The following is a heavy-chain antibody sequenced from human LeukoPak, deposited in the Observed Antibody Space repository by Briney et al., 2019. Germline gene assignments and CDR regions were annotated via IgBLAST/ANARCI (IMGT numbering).Heavy chain of an antibody. CDR3: ASSEGAAADYYYYMDV. CDR1: GYTFTSYY. CDR2: INPSGGST. J-gene: IGHJ6*03. V-gene: IGHV1-46*01. Sequence: ASVKVSCKASGYTFTSYYMHWVRQAPGQGLEWMGIINPSGGSTSYAQKFQGRVTMTRDTSTNTVYMELSSLRSEDTAVYYCASSEGAAADYYYYMDVWGKGTTVTVSS. D-gene: IGHD6-13*01.